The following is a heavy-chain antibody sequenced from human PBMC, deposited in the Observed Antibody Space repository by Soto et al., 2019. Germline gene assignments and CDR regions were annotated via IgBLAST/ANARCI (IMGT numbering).Heavy chain of an antibody. D-gene: IGHD5-18*01. Sequence: QVQLVQSGAEVKKPGSSVKVSCKASGGTFSSYAISWVRQAPGQGLEWMGGIIPIFGTANYAQKFQGRVTITADESTSTAYMELSSLRSEDTAVYYCAKQLWSTDGGYYYGMDVWGQGTTVTVSS. CDR2: IIPIFGTA. CDR3: AKQLWSTDGGYYYGMDV. CDR1: GGTFSSYA. V-gene: IGHV1-69*12. J-gene: IGHJ6*02.